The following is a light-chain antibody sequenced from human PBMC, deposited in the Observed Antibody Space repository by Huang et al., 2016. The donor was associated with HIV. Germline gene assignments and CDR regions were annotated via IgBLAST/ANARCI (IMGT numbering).Light chain of an antibody. CDR1: QDITDH. CDR2: TAS. CDR3: QQDRNVPIT. V-gene: IGKV1-33*01. J-gene: IGKJ5*01. Sequence: DIQMTQSPSSLSAPVGDRVTITCQASQDITDHLNWYQQKPGKAPKLLIHTASNLETGVPSRFRGSGSGTHFTFTISSLQPDDIGAYYCQQDRNVPITFGQGTRLEIE.